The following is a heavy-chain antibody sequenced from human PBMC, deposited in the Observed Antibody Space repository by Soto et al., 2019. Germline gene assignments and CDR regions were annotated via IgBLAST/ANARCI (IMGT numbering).Heavy chain of an antibody. D-gene: IGHD3-10*01. J-gene: IGHJ6*02. CDR2: IYSGGST. Sequence: GGSLRLSCAASGFTVSSNYMSWVRQAPGKGLEWVSVIYSGGSTYYADSVKGRFTISRDNSKNTLYLQMNSLRAEDTAVYYCARDRLGQFTNSSGSHYYYYGMDVWGQGTTVTVSS. CDR1: GFTVSSNY. CDR3: ARDRLGQFTNSSGSHYYYYGMDV. V-gene: IGHV3-53*01.